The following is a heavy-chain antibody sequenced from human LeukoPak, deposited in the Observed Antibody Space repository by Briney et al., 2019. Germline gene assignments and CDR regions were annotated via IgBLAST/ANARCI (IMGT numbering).Heavy chain of an antibody. D-gene: IGHD3-10*01. J-gene: IGHJ6*02. Sequence: GASVKVSCKASGYTFTSYGISWVRQAPGQGLEWMGWISAYNGNTNYAQKLQGSVTMTTDTSTSTAYMELRSLRSDDTAVYYCARDLALWFGAPGLYYYYGMDVWGQGTTVTVSS. CDR2: ISAYNGNT. V-gene: IGHV1-18*01. CDR1: GYTFTSYG. CDR3: ARDLALWFGAPGLYYYYGMDV.